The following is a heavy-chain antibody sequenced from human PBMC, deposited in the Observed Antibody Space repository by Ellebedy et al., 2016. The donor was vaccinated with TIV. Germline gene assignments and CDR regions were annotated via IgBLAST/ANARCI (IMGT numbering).Heavy chain of an antibody. V-gene: IGHV4-59*01. CDR1: GGSITNYY. J-gene: IGHJ6*02. CDR2: IHHSGNS. CDR3: ARDLGRYGMDV. Sequence: MPSETLSLTCSVSGGSITNYYWAWIRQPPGQGLEWIGDIHHSGNSLIHPSLKSRVTLSLDTSKSQFSLNLRSVTAADTATYYCARDLGRYGMDVWGQGTTVTVSS.